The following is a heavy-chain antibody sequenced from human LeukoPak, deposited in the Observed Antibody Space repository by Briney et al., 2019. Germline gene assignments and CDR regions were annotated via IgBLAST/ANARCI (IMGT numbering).Heavy chain of an antibody. CDR1: GVSFSGYY. CDR2: INHSGST. CDR3: ARDPTTVVTLPYYFDF. V-gene: IGHV4-34*01. D-gene: IGHD4-23*01. J-gene: IGHJ4*02. Sequence: PSETLSLTCAVYGVSFSGYYWSWIRQPPGKGLERIGEINHSGSTNYNPSLKSRVTISVDTSKNQFSLKLSSVTAADTAVYYCARDPTTVVTLPYYFDFWGQGTLVAVSS.